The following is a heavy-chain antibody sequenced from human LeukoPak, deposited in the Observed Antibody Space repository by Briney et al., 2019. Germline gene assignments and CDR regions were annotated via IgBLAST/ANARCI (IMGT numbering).Heavy chain of an antibody. V-gene: IGHV4-59*08. CDR1: GGSIINYY. CDR2: IFSSGDT. Sequence: SETLSLTRTVSGGSIINYYWSWIRQPPGKGLEWIGYIFSSGDTNYNPSLKSRVTISVDTSKNQFSLKLTSVTAADTAVYYCARHPARGQQGYAFDIWGQGTVVTVSS. D-gene: IGHD6-13*01. CDR3: ARHPARGQQGYAFDI. J-gene: IGHJ3*02.